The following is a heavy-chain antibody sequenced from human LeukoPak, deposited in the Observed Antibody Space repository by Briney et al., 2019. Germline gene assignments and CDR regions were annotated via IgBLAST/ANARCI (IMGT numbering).Heavy chain of an antibody. CDR3: ARDRGIVVVVAAQFDY. J-gene: IGHJ4*02. Sequence: GGSLRLSCAASGITFSSYAVHWVRQAPGKGLEWVAVISYDRSNKYYADSVKGRFTISRDNSKNTLYLQMNSLRAEDTAVYYCARDRGIVVVVAAQFDYWGQGTLVTVSS. D-gene: IGHD2-15*01. CDR2: ISYDRSNK. CDR1: GITFSSYA. V-gene: IGHV3-30*04.